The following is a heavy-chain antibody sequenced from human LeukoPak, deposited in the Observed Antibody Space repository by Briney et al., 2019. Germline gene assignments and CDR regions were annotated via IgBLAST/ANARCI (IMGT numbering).Heavy chain of an antibody. Sequence: KAGGSLRLSCAASGFTFSDYHMSWIRQAPGKGLEWVSYISSSGSTIYYADSVKGRFTTSRDNAKNSQYLQMNSLRAEDTAVYYCARDILPGYSSSWYDRFDYWGQGTLVTVSS. CDR3: ARDILPGYSSSWYDRFDY. V-gene: IGHV3-11*04. D-gene: IGHD6-13*01. J-gene: IGHJ4*02. CDR2: ISSSGSTI. CDR1: GFTFSDYH.